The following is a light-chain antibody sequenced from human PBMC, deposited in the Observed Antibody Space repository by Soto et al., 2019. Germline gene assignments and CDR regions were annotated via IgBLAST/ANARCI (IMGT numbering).Light chain of an antibody. V-gene: IGKV1-39*01. Sequence: DIQMTQSPSSLSASVGDRVTITCRASQTISGYLNWYQQKPGKAPKLLIYAASTLQSGVPSRFSGSGSGTDFTLTISSLQPEDFATYYCQQSYRALTFGGGTKVEIK. CDR1: QTISGY. CDR2: AAS. J-gene: IGKJ4*01. CDR3: QQSYRALT.